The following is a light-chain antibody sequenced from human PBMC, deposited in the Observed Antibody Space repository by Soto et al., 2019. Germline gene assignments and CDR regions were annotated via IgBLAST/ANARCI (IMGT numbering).Light chain of an antibody. V-gene: IGKV3-11*01. Sequence: EIVLTQSPATLSLCPGERATLSCRASQSVSSYLAWYQQKPGQAPRLLIYDASNRATGIPARFSGSGSGTDFTLPISSLEPEDFAVYYCQQRSNWPPVFGPGTKVDIK. J-gene: IGKJ3*01. CDR1: QSVSSY. CDR2: DAS. CDR3: QQRSNWPPV.